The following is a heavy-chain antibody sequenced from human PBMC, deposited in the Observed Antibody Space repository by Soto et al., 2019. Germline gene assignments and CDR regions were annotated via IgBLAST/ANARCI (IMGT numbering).Heavy chain of an antibody. CDR3: GRGIRWYQEYYLDY. V-gene: IGHV1-2*04. D-gene: IGHD6-13*01. CDR1: GYSLTDHY. CDR2: INPNSGGT. J-gene: IGHJ4*01. Sequence: VKVSCKASGYSLTDHYMHWVRQAPGQGLEWMGWINPNSGGTKYAQKFQDWVTLTRDTSISTAYMELSRRRSCDTAVYYCGRGIRWYQEYYLDYWG.